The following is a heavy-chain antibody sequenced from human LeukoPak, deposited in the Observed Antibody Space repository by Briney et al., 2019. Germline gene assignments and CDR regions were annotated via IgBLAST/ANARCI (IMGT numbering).Heavy chain of an antibody. Sequence: GGSLRLSCAASGFTFSNYWMHWVRQAPGNGLVWVSRINSDGSRTSYADSVKGRFTISRDNAKNTLYLQMYSLRAEDTAVYYCARGPGSGWFDYWGQGTLVTVSS. V-gene: IGHV3-74*01. D-gene: IGHD6-19*01. CDR2: INSDGSRT. CDR3: ARGPGSGWFDY. J-gene: IGHJ4*02. CDR1: GFTFSNYW.